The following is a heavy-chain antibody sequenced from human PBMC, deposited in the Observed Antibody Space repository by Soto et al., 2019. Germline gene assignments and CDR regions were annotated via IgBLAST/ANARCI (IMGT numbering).Heavy chain of an antibody. V-gene: IGHV1-69*12. CDR1: GGTFSRYA. Sequence: QVQLVQSGAEVKKPGSSVRVSCKASGGTFSRYAISWVRQAPGQGLEWMGGVIPMFGTTNYAQQFQGRVTISADESTTTAYMELTSLTSDDTALYYCTQNGALAGETKDYWGQGTLVTVSS. CDR2: VIPMFGTT. CDR3: TQNGALAGETKDY. J-gene: IGHJ4*02. D-gene: IGHD6-19*01.